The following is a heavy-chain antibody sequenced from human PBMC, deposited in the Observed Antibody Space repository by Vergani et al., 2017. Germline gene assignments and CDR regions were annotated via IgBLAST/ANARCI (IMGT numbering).Heavy chain of an antibody. J-gene: IGHJ4*02. V-gene: IGHV3-23*04. D-gene: IGHD3-22*01. Sequence: EVQLVETGGGLIQPGGSLRLSCAASGFTVSSNYMSWVRQAPGKGLEWVSAISGSGGSTYYADSVKGRFTISRDNSKNTLYLQMNSLRAEDTAVYYCAKATYYYDSSGYSAAPYFDYWGQGTLVTVSS. CDR2: ISGSGGST. CDR3: AKATYYYDSSGYSAAPYFDY. CDR1: GFTVSSNY.